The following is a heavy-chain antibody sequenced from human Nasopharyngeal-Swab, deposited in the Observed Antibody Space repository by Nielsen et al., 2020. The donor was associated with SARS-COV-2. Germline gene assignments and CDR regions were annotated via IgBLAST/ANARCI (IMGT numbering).Heavy chain of an antibody. CDR1: GYTFTGYY. V-gene: IGHV1-2*06. CDR3: ASTIPVLRYFDWSPGLGMDV. J-gene: IGHJ6*02. CDR2: INPNSGGT. D-gene: IGHD3-9*01. Sequence: ASVKVSCKASGYTFTGYYMHWVRQDPGQGLEWMGRINPNSGGTNYAQKFQGRVTMTRDTSISTAYMELSRLRSDDTAVYYCASTIPVLRYFDWSPGLGMDVWGQGTTVTVSS.